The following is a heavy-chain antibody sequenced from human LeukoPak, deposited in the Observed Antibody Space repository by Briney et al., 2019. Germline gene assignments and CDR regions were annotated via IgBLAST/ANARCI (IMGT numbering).Heavy chain of an antibody. CDR3: TSLWELIGS. Sequence: GGSLRLSCAASGFTFSSYEMDWVRQAPGKGLEWVSYISIDGKTIHYADSVKGRFTISRDNAKNSVYLQMNSLRVGDTAIYYCTSLWELIGSWGQGTLVTVSS. CDR2: ISIDGKTI. D-gene: IGHD1-26*01. V-gene: IGHV3-48*03. CDR1: GFTFSSYE. J-gene: IGHJ4*02.